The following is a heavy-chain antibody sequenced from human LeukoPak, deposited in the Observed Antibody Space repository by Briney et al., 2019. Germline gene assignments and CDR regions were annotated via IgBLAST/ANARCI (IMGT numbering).Heavy chain of an antibody. V-gene: IGHV4-4*02. J-gene: IGHJ4*01. CDR1: GASISTHLW. CDR2: IFHAGST. Sequence: PSETLSLTCAVSGASISTHLWWGWVRQPPGKGLEWVGEIFHAGSTNYNPSLKSRVTISLDKSRNHFSLDLRSVTAADTAIYYCIRNNYYALGTHNFDYWGHGILVTVSP. CDR3: IRNNYYALGTHNFDY. D-gene: IGHD3-10*01.